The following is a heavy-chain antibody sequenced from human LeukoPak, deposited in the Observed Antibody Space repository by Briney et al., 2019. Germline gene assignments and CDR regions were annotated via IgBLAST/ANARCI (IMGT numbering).Heavy chain of an antibody. D-gene: IGHD1-20*01. CDR2: IYSDETTP. CDR1: GLSISGDW. Sequence: PGGSLRLSCAASGLSISGDWMHWVRHAPGKGLVWISRIYSDETTPNYADFVTGRFIVSRDNAKNTVYLQMNSLRAEDTAVYYCARDLTGPSELWGQGSLVTVSS. CDR3: ARDLTGPSEL. V-gene: IGHV3-74*01. J-gene: IGHJ4*02.